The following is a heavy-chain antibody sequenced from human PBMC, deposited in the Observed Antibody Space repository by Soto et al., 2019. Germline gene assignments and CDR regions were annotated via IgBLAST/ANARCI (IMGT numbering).Heavy chain of an antibody. CDR2: INHSGST. Sequence: SETLSLTCAVYGGSFSGYYWSWIRQPPGKGLEWIGEINHSGSTNYNPSLKSRVTISVDTSKNQFSLKLSSVAAADTAVYYCAILVPDYWGQGTLVTVSS. CDR3: AILVPDY. J-gene: IGHJ4*02. CDR1: GGSFSGYY. D-gene: IGHD2-8*02. V-gene: IGHV4-34*01.